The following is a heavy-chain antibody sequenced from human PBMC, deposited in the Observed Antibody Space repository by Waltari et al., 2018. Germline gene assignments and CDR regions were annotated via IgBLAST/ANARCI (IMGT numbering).Heavy chain of an antibody. Sequence: QVQLQESGPGLVKPSETLSLTCTVSGGSISSHYWSWIRQPPGKGLEWIGYIYYSGSTNYNPSLKRRVTISVDTSKNQFSLKLSSVTAADTAVYYCARDRGLYSSSSGFDYWGQGTLVTVSS. J-gene: IGHJ4*02. V-gene: IGHV4-59*11. CDR3: ARDRGLYSSSSGFDY. CDR2: IYYSGST. D-gene: IGHD6-6*01. CDR1: GGSISSHY.